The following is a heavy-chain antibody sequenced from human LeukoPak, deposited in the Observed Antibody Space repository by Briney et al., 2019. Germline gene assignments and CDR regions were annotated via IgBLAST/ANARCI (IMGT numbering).Heavy chain of an antibody. J-gene: IGHJ6*02. CDR3: AKTINDPFYYYGMDV. V-gene: IGHV3-30-3*02. Sequence: PGGSLRLSCAASGFTFSSYAMHWVRQAPGKGLEWVAVITYDGSNKYYADSVKGRFTISRDNSKNTLSLQMNSLRGEDTAVYYCAKTINDPFYYYGMDVWGQGTTVTVSS. CDR1: GFTFSSYA. CDR2: ITYDGSNK. D-gene: IGHD1-1*01.